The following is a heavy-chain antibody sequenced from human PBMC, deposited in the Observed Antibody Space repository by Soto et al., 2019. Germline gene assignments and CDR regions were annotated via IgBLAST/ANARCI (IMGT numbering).Heavy chain of an antibody. CDR1: GYLISSGYY. J-gene: IGHJ4*02. D-gene: IGHD3-22*01. CDR3: ARDPSSGYDSYYFDY. V-gene: IGHV4-38-2*02. Sequence: SETLSLTCSVSGYLISSGYYWGWVRQTPGKGLEWLGSIDYSGKTYKNPSLKSRVSASVDLSQNQFSLNLRSVTAADTAVYFCARDPSSGYDSYYFDYWGQGTLVTVSS. CDR2: IDYSGKT.